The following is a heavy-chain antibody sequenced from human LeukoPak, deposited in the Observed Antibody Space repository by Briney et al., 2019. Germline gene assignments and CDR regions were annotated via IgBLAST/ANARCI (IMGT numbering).Heavy chain of an antibody. CDR1: GFTFSSYA. Sequence: GGSLRLSCAASGFTFSSYAMSWVHQAPGKGLEWVSAISGSGGSTYYADSVKGRFTISRDNSKNTLYLQMNSLRAEDTAVYYCAKADGYSYGSLDVWGKGTTVTVSS. CDR2: ISGSGGST. J-gene: IGHJ6*04. D-gene: IGHD5-18*01. CDR3: AKADGYSYGSLDV. V-gene: IGHV3-23*01.